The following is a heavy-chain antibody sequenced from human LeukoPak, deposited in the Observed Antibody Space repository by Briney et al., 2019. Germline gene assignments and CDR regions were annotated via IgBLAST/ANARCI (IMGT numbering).Heavy chain of an antibody. V-gene: IGHV4-39*07. Sequence: SETLSLTCTVSGGSISSSSYYWGWIRQPPGKGLEWIGSIYYSGSTYYNPSLKSRVTISVDTSKNQFSLKLSSVTAADTAVYYCARERYFDWLLYYYYGMDVWGQGTTVTVSS. CDR2: IYYSGST. J-gene: IGHJ6*02. CDR1: GGSISSSSYY. D-gene: IGHD3-9*01. CDR3: ARERYFDWLLYYYYGMDV.